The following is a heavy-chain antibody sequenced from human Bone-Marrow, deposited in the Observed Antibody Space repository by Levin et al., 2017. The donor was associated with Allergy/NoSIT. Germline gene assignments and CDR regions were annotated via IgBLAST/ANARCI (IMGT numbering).Heavy chain of an antibody. Sequence: ASVKVSCAASGFTFSSYRMNWVRQAPGKGLEWVSSISSSSSYIYYADSVKGRFTISRDNAKNSLYLQMNSLRAEDTAVYYCARGGYSGYDGYYYYYGMDVWGQGTTVTVSS. V-gene: IGHV3-21*01. CDR1: GFTFSSYR. J-gene: IGHJ6*02. CDR3: ARGGYSGYDGYYYYYGMDV. D-gene: IGHD5-12*01. CDR2: ISSSSSYI.